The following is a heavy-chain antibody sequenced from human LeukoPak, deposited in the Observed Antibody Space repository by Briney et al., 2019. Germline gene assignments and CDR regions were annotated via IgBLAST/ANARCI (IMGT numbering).Heavy chain of an antibody. D-gene: IGHD3-22*01. Sequence: GGTLRLSCAASGFTFSSYGMHWVRQAPGKGLEWVAFIRYDGSNKYYADSVKGRFTTSRDNSKNTLYLQMNSLRAEDTAVYYCARTSSGYYGSVGYWGQGTLVTVSS. CDR3: ARTSSGYYGSVGY. CDR2: IRYDGSNK. J-gene: IGHJ4*02. CDR1: GFTFSSYG. V-gene: IGHV3-33*08.